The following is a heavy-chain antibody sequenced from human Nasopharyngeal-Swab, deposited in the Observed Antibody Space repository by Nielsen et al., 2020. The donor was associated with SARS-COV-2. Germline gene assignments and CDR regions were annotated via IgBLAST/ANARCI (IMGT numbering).Heavy chain of an antibody. D-gene: IGHD4-17*01. V-gene: IGHV5-51*01. Sequence: KVSCKGSGYSFTSYWIGWVRQMPGKGLEWMGIIYPGDSDIRYSPSFQGQVTISADKSISTAYLQWSSLKASDTAMYYCATAEGLSTVTTGIAFDIWGQGTMVTVSS. J-gene: IGHJ3*02. CDR2: IYPGDSDI. CDR3: ATAEGLSTVTTGIAFDI. CDR1: GYSFTSYW.